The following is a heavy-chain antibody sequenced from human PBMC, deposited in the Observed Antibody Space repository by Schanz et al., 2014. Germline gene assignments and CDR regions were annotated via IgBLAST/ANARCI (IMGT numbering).Heavy chain of an antibody. V-gene: IGHV3-30-3*01. CDR1: GFTFSSYA. Sequence: QVQLLQFGGGVVQPGRSLRLSCAASGFTFSSYAMHWVRQAPGKGLEWVALISNDGSIKYYADSVKGRFTISRDNSKNTLYLQMNSLRADDTAVYFCARAHGNNWYGKGLDYWGQGTQVTVSS. D-gene: IGHD1-1*01. J-gene: IGHJ4*02. CDR2: ISNDGSIK. CDR3: ARAHGNNWYGKGLDY.